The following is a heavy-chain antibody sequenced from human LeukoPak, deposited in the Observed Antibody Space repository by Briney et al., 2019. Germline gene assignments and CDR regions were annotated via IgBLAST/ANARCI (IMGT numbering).Heavy chain of an antibody. CDR3: VRDRSKSYFDY. V-gene: IGHV3-33*01. D-gene: IGHD3-10*01. Sequence: GGSLRLSCAASGFTFSSYGMHWVRQAPGKGLEWVAVIWYDGSNKYYADSVKGRFTISRDNSKNALYLQMNSLRAEDTAVYYCVRDRSKSYFDYWGQGTQVTVSS. J-gene: IGHJ4*02. CDR1: GFTFSSYG. CDR2: IWYDGSNK.